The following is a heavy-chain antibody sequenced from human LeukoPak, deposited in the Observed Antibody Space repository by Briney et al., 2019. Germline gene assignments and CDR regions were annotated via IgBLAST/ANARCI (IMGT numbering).Heavy chain of an antibody. V-gene: IGHV3-23*01. J-gene: IGHJ4*02. Sequence: GGSLRLSCAASGLSFSSYSMSWVRQAPGKGLEWVSVISGSGGTTYYADSVKGRFTISRDNSKNTLYLQMNSLRAEDTAIYYCAKKPTPRIVGAHYYFDYWGQGTLVTVSS. CDR2: ISGSGGTT. D-gene: IGHD1-26*01. CDR1: GLSFSSYS. CDR3: AKKPTPRIVGAHYYFDY.